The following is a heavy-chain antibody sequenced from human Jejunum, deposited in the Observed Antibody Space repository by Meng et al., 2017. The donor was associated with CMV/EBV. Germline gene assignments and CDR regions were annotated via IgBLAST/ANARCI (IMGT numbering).Heavy chain of an antibody. CDR2: IKTKTNNYAT. CDR3: SRRWEGVGNYFFD. Sequence: FTFRGSTIPWVRQASGKGLEWIGRIKTKTNNYATAYGASVEGRFTISRDDSKNTAFLQMTGLRSEDTAIYYCSRRWEGVGNYFFDWGQGTRVTVSS. V-gene: IGHV3-73*01. D-gene: IGHD1-26*01. J-gene: IGHJ4*02. CDR1: FTFRGST.